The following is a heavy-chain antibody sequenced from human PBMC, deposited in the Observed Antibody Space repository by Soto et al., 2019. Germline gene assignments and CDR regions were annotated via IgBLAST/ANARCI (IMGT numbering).Heavy chain of an antibody. D-gene: IGHD3-10*01. J-gene: IGHJ5*02. V-gene: IGHV3-23*01. CDR3: AKDAVAYNGEWDWFDL. CDR2: IGGSGSSA. Sequence: GGSLRLSCAASGFTFSSYSMNWVRQAPGKGMEWVSDIGGSGSSANYADSVKGRFTVSRDDSKSTLYLQMSGLRVDDTALYYCAKDAVAYNGEWDWFDLWGQGTLVTV. CDR1: GFTFSSYS.